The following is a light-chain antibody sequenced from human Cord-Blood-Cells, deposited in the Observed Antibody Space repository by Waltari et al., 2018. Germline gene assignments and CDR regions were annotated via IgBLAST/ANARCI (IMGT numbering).Light chain of an antibody. J-gene: IGKJ1*01. CDR1: QSISSW. CDR2: DAS. CDR3: QQYNSYSPWT. Sequence: DIQMTQSPSTLSASVGDRVTITCRASQSISSWLAWYQQKPGKVPKLLIYDASSLERGVTSRFSGSGSGTEFTLTISSLQPDDFATYYCQQYNSYSPWTFGQGTKVEIK. V-gene: IGKV1-5*01.